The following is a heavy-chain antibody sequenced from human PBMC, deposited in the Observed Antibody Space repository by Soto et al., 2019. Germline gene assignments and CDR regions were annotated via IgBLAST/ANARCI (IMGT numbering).Heavy chain of an antibody. CDR3: ARDSPFDSSPHLNWFDP. Sequence: GASVKVSFKASGGTFSSYAISWLRQAPGQGLEWMGGIIPIFGTANYAQKFQGRVTITADESTSTAYMELSSLRSEDTAVYYCARDSPFDSSPHLNWFDPWGQGTLVTVSS. CDR2: IIPIFGTA. V-gene: IGHV1-69*13. CDR1: GGTFSSYA. D-gene: IGHD3-22*01. J-gene: IGHJ5*02.